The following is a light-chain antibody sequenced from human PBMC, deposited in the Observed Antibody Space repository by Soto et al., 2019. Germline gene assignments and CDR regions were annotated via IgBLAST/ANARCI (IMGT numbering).Light chain of an antibody. CDR1: QSISSW. J-gene: IGKJ1*01. CDR3: QQYYTYWHL. V-gene: IGKV1-5*01. CDR2: DAS. Sequence: DIQRTQSTSILSASVGDRVTITCRASQSISSWLAWYQQKPGKAPKLLIYDASNLESGVPSTFSGSGSGTEFTLTISSLQPDDFATYYCQQYYTYWHLFGQG.